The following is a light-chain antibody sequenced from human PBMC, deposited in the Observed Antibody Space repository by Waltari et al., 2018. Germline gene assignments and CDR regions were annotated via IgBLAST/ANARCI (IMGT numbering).Light chain of an antibody. V-gene: IGLV2-11*01. Sequence: QSALTQPRSVSGSPGPSVTISCTGTSSDVGGYHYVPWYQQHPGKAPKLIIYDVSKRPSGVPDRFSGSKSGNTASLTISGLQADIEADYYCCSYAGSYTWVFGGGTKLTVL. J-gene: IGLJ3*02. CDR3: CSYAGSYTWV. CDR1: SSDVGGYHY. CDR2: DVS.